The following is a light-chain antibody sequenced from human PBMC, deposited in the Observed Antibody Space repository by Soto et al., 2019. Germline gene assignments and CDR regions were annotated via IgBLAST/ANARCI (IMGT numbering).Light chain of an antibody. J-gene: IGKJ4*01. Sequence: DIVLTQSPGTLSLSPGERATLSCRASQSISNSYLAWFQQKPGQSPRLLIYGASSRPTGIPDRFSGSGSGTDFTLAISRLEPEDFALYYCQQYGNSPLTLGGGTKVDIK. CDR1: QSISNSY. V-gene: IGKV3-20*01. CDR2: GAS. CDR3: QQYGNSPLT.